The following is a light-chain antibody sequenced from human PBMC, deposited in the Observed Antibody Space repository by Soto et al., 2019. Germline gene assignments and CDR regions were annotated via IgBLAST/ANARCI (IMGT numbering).Light chain of an antibody. CDR2: ATS. CDR1: QNISRY. J-gene: IGKJ4*01. V-gene: IGKV1-39*01. CDR3: QQSYNTPRLT. Sequence: DIQLTQSPSSLSASVGDRVTVTCRASQNISRYLNWYQQKPGKASKLLIYATSSLQSGGPSRFRGSGGGAEFTLTISSRQPHDYSVYYCQQSYNTPRLTFGGGTKLDIK.